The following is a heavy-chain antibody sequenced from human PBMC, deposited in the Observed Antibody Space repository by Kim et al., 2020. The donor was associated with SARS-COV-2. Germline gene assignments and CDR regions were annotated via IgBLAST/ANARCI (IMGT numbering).Heavy chain of an antibody. V-gene: IGHV3-48*02. CDR2: ISSSSSTI. CDR1: GFTFSSYS. J-gene: IGHJ6*02. CDR3: ARDLGSRGYNLYYGMDV. Sequence: GGSLRLSCAASGFTFSSYSMNWVRQAPGKGLEWVSYISSSSSTIDYADSVKGRFTVSRDNAKNSLYLQMNSLRDEDTAVYYCARDLGSRGYNLYYGMDVWGQGTTVTVS. D-gene: IGHD6-13*01.